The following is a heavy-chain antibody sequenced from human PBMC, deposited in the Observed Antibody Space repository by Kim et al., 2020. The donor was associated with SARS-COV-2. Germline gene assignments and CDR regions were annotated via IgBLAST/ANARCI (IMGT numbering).Heavy chain of an antibody. D-gene: IGHD3-22*01. CDR2: INPSGGST. CDR1: GYTFTSYY. V-gene: IGHV1-46*01. Sequence: ASVKVSCKASGYTFTSYYMHWVRQAPGQGLEWMGIINPSGGSTSYAQKYQGRVTMTRDTSTSTVYMELSSLRSEDTAVYYCARSDYYDSSGYYSSSYYFDYWDQGTLVAVTS. J-gene: IGHJ4*02. CDR3: ARSDYYDSSGYYSSSYYFDY.